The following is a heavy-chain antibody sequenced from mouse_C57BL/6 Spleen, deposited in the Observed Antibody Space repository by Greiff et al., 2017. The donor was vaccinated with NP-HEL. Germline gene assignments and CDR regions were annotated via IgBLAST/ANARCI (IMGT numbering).Heavy chain of an antibody. D-gene: IGHD2-4*01. Sequence: VQLKQSGPELVKPGDSVKISCKASGYSFTGYFMNWVMQSHGKSLEWIGRINPYNGDTFYNQKFKGKATLTVDKSSSTAHMELRSLTSEDSAVYYCARLGYYDYDGFAYWGQGTLVTVSA. V-gene: IGHV1-20*01. CDR3: ARLGYYDYDGFAY. J-gene: IGHJ3*01. CDR2: INPYNGDT. CDR1: GYSFTGYF.